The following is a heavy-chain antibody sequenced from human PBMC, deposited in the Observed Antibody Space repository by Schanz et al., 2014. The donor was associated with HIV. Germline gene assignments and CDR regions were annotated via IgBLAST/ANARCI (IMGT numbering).Heavy chain of an antibody. CDR3: AKRGPAAWDYFDS. CDR1: GFTFSNYA. J-gene: IGHJ4*02. D-gene: IGHD6-13*01. CDR2: ISYDGSNK. Sequence: QVQLVESGGGVVQPGRSLRLSCAVSGFTFSNYAMHWVRQAPGKGLEWVAVISYDGSNKYYADSVKGRFTISRDNSKNTLYLQMNSLRAEDTAVYYCAKRGPAAWDYFDSWGQGTLVTVSS. V-gene: IGHV3-30-3*02.